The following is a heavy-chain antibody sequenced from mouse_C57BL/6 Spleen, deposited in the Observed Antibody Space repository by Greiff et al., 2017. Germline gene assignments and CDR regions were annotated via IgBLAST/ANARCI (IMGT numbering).Heavy chain of an antibody. J-gene: IGHJ2*01. CDR2: INPSSGYT. V-gene: IGHV1-4*01. D-gene: IGHD2-3*01. CDR1: GYTFTSYT. CDR3: AGSVYGYYGD. Sequence: QVQLQQSGAELARPGASVKMSCKASGYTFTSYTMHWVKQRPGQGLEWIGYINPSSGYTKYNQKFKEKATLTADKSSSTAYMQLSSLTAEDSAVYCGAGSVYGYYGDWGQGTTLTVSS.